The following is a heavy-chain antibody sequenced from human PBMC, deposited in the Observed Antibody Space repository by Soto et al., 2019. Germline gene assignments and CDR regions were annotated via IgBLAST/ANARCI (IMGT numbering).Heavy chain of an antibody. Sequence: QVQPVQSGPELKKPGASVKVSCTTSGYTFTSYGISWVRQAPGQGLEWMGWISTDKGKTNYAQKFQGRVTMTTDTSTSTAYMELRSLRSDDTAVYYCATRSPAFDYWGQGTLGTVSS. J-gene: IGHJ4*02. V-gene: IGHV1-18*01. CDR2: ISTDKGKT. CDR1: GYTFTSYG. CDR3: ATRSPAFDY.